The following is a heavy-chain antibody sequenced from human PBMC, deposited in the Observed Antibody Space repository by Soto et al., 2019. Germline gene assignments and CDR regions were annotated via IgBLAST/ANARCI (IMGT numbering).Heavy chain of an antibody. V-gene: IGHV4-30-2*01. CDR2: IYHSGST. CDR3: ARDSAVYGMDV. J-gene: IGHJ6*02. Sequence: SETLSLTCAVSGGSISSGGYSWSWIRQPPGKGLEWIGYIYHSGSTYYNPSLKSRVTISVDRSKNQFSLKLSSVTAADTAVYYCARDSAVYGMDVWGQGTTVTVSS. CDR1: GGSISSGGYS.